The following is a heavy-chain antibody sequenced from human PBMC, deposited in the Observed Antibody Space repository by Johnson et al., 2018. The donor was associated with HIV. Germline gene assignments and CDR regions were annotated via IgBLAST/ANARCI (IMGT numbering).Heavy chain of an antibody. Sequence: VQLVESGGGVVQPGRSLRLSCAASGFTFDDDGMSWVRQVPGKGLEWVSGISSIGGSTYYADSVKGRFTISRDNSKNTLYLQMNSLRAEDTAVYYCAKDPRGAFDIWGQGTMVTVSS. CDR1: GFTFDDDG. CDR2: ISSIGGST. V-gene: IGHV3-23*04. J-gene: IGHJ3*02. CDR3: AKDPRGAFDI. D-gene: IGHD3-16*01.